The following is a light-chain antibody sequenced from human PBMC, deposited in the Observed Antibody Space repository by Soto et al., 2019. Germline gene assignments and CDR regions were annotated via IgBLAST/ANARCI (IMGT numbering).Light chain of an antibody. CDR2: DIS. Sequence: EGVMTQSPATLSLSPGERATLSCRASQTVSRNLAWYQQRPGQAPRLLIYDISNRAAGAPARFSGTGSETDFTLTISGLQSEDSAVYFCQQYNNWPFSFGQGTRLEIK. CDR1: QTVSRN. V-gene: IGKV3-15*01. J-gene: IGKJ5*01. CDR3: QQYNNWPFS.